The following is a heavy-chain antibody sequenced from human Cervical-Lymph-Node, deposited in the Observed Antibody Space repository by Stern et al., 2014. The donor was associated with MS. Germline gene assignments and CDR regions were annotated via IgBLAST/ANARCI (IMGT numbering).Heavy chain of an antibody. CDR2: INSNSGGT. V-gene: IGHV1-2*02. Sequence: QVQLVQSGAEVKKPGASVKVSCKASGYTFTGYYMHWVRQAPGPGPERMGWINSNSGGTTYAQKFQGRVTVTRDTSISTVYMELSRLRSDDTAVYYCARGGTSSCDYWGQGTLVTVSS. CDR1: GYTFTGYY. CDR3: ARGGTSSCDY. D-gene: IGHD1-14*01. J-gene: IGHJ4*02.